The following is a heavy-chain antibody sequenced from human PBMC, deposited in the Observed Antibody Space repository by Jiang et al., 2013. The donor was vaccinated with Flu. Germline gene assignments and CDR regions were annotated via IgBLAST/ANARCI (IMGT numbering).Heavy chain of an antibody. J-gene: IGHJ4*02. V-gene: IGHV3-30-3*01. CDR3: ARGELYGDYGSFDEYYFDY. D-gene: IGHD3-10*01. Sequence: QLVESGGGVVQPGRSLRLSCAASGFTFSSYAMHWVRQAPGKGLEWVAVISYDGSNKYYADSVKGRFTISRDNSKNTLYLQMNSLRAEDTAVYYCARGELYGDYGSFDEYYFDYWGQGTLVTVSS. CDR1: GFTFSSYA. CDR2: ISYDGSNK.